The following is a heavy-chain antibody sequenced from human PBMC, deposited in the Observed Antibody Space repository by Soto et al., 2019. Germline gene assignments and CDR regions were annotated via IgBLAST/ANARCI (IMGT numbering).Heavy chain of an antibody. D-gene: IGHD6-13*01. CDR3: ARDFEGIAAAIDY. V-gene: IGHV3-30-3*01. CDR2: ISYDGSNK. J-gene: IGHJ4*02. Sequence: GGSLRLSCAASGFTFSSYAMHWVRQAPGKGLEWVAVISYDGSNKYYADSVKGRFTISRDNSKNTLYLQMNSLRAEDTAVYYCARDFEGIAAAIDYWGQGTLVTVSS. CDR1: GFTFSSYA.